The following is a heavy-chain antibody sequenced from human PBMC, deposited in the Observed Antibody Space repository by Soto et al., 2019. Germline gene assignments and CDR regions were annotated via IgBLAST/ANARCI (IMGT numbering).Heavy chain of an antibody. CDR1: GFTVSSNY. V-gene: IGHV3-53*01. CDR3: AKDPPSERMQPDYGMDV. Sequence: EVQLVESGGGLIQPGGSLRVSCAVSGFTVSSNYMTWVRQAPGKGLEWVSIIYSGGNTYYADSVKGRFTISRDNSKNTVFLQMNNLRGEDTAVYYCAKDPPSERMQPDYGMDVWGQGTTVTVSS. CDR2: IYSGGNT. D-gene: IGHD6-13*01. J-gene: IGHJ6*02.